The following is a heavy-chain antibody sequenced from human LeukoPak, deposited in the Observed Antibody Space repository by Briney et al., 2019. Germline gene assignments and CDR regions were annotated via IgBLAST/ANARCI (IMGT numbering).Heavy chain of an antibody. Sequence: PGGSLRLSCAASGFTFSSYAMSWVRQAPGKGLEWVSAISGSGGSTYYADSVKGRFTISRDNSKNTLYLQMNSRRAEDTAVYYCAKWTAIGSCYFDYWGQGTLVTVSS. CDR2: ISGSGGST. CDR3: AKWTAIGSCYFDY. CDR1: GFTFSSYA. J-gene: IGHJ4*02. V-gene: IGHV3-23*01. D-gene: IGHD2-21*02.